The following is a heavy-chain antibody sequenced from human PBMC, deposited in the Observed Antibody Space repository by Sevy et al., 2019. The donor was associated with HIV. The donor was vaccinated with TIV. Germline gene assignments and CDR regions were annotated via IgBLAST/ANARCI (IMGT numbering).Heavy chain of an antibody. Sequence: ASVRVSCKASGXTXXXXYXHXVRXAXGQGXXXMXWFXXXXXGXRSAQKFQGRVTLTGDMSISTAYMELTXRRSDDTAIYXCXRDDXXTHXXXXXXWGHGALVTVSS. CDR2: FXXXXXGX. J-gene: IGHJ4*01. V-gene: IGHV1-2*02. CDR1: GXTXXXXY. CDR3: XRDDXXTHXXXXXX.